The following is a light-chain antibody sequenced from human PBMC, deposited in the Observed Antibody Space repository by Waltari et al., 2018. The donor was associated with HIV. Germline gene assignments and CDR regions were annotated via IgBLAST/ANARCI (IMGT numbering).Light chain of an antibody. V-gene: IGKV4-1*01. Sequence: DIVMTQSLDSPAASLGERTIIHCKSSDSGLYWSTNQNYLAWYQQKLGQPPKLLIYWASTRESGVPDRFSGSGSGTDFTLTISNLQAEDVAIYYCQQYYDSPLTFGGGTRVEIK. J-gene: IGKJ4*01. CDR3: QQYYDSPLT. CDR2: WAS. CDR1: DSGLYWSTNQNY.